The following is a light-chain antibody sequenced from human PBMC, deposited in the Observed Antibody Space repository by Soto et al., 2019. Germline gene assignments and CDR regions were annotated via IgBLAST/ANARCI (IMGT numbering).Light chain of an antibody. V-gene: IGLV4-69*01. J-gene: IGLJ2*01. CDR3: QTWGTGIHEI. CDR2: LDSDGRH. CDR1: SGRYTYI. Sequence: QPVLTQSPSASASLGASVKLTCTLSSGRYTYIIAWHQQQPGRGPRYLLSLDSDGRHNKGAGIPDRFSGSSSGAERYLTISSLQSEDEADYYCQTWGTGIHEIFGGGTKLT.